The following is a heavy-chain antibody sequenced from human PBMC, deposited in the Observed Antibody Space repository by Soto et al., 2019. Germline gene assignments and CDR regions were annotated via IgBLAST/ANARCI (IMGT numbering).Heavy chain of an antibody. D-gene: IGHD2-2*01. CDR1: GGTFSSYA. J-gene: IGHJ3*02. Sequence: SVKVACKASGGTFSSYAISWVRQAPGQGLEWMGGIIPIFGTANYAQKFQGRVTITADESTSTAYMELSSLRSEDTAVYYCASNQLPNQYGDAFDIWGQGTMVTVSS. CDR2: IIPIFGTA. V-gene: IGHV1-69*13. CDR3: ASNQLPNQYGDAFDI.